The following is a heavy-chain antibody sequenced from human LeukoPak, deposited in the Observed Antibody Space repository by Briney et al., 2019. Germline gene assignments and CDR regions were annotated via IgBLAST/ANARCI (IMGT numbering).Heavy chain of an antibody. CDR2: IYSGGST. CDR3: AREWGDY. J-gene: IGHJ4*02. CDR1: RFTVSSNY. Sequence: GGSLRLSCVVSRFTVSSNYMSWVRQAPGKGLEWVSVIYSGGSTYYADSVKGRFTISRDNTKNTLYLQMNSLRAEDTAVYYCAREWGDYWGQGTLVTVSS. V-gene: IGHV3-66*01. D-gene: IGHD3-16*01.